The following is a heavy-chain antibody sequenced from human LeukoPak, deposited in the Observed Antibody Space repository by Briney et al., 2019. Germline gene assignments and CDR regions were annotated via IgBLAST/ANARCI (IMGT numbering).Heavy chain of an antibody. V-gene: IGHV4-39*01. CDR3: ARPNSGWYFDY. J-gene: IGHJ4*02. CDR2: INYSGST. Sequence: PSETLSLTCTVSGDSISRGAYFWGWDRQPPGKGLEWIGTINYSGSTYYSPSLRSRVTISVDASKNFFSLKLSSVTAADTAVYFCARPNSGWYFDYWGQGTLVAVSS. D-gene: IGHD6-19*01. CDR1: GDSISRGAYF.